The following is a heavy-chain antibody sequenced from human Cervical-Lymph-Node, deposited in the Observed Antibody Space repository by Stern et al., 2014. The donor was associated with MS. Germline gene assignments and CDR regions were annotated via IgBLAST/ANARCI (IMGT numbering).Heavy chain of an antibody. V-gene: IGHV1-69*01. CDR3: ATSAGELTPEAV. J-gene: IGHJ6*02. CDR1: GGTFSSYA. D-gene: IGHD1-26*01. CDR2: IIPMFGTA. Sequence: QLVQSGAEVKKPGSSTRVSCKASGGTFSSYAISWVRQAPGQGLEWMGGIIPMFGTANYAQKCQGRVTITADASTSTAYMEVSSLRYDDTAVYYCATSAGELTPEAVWGQGTTVTVFS.